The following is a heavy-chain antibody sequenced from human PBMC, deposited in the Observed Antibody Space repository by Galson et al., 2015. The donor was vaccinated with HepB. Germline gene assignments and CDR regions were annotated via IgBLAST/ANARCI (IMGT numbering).Heavy chain of an antibody. CDR3: ARQRDHGWGSFMGI. J-gene: IGHJ4*02. Sequence: QSGAEVKKPGESLKISCQGSGYNFNTYWIGWVRHVPGKAMEWMGIIYPGDSETRYSPSFRGQVILSVDKSISTAYLQWGSLRGSDTATYYCARQRDHGWGSFMGIWGQGTRVTVSS. CDR1: GYNFNTYW. V-gene: IGHV5-51*01. D-gene: IGHD3-10*01. CDR2: IYPGDSET.